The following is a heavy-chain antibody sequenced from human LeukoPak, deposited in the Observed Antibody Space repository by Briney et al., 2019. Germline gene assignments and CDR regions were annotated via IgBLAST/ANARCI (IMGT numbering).Heavy chain of an antibody. J-gene: IGHJ4*02. CDR3: ARVGVYCGGDCYSRDGFDY. CDR2: INPSSGGT. D-gene: IGHD2-21*02. CDR1: GYTFTGYY. Sequence: ASVKVSCKASGYTFTGYYMHWVRQAPGQGLEWMGRINPSSGGTNYAQKFQGRVTMTRDTSISTAYMELSRLRSDDTAVYYCARVGVYCGGDCYSRDGFDYWGQGTLVTVSS. V-gene: IGHV1-2*06.